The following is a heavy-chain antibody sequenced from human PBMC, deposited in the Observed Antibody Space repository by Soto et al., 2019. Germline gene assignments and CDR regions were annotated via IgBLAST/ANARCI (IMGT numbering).Heavy chain of an antibody. D-gene: IGHD4-17*01. CDR1: GGSFSGYY. CDR3: ARNGDTNFDN. CDR2: INHSGST. J-gene: IGHJ4*02. Sequence: QVQLQQWGAGLLKPSETLSLTCAVYGGSFSGYYWSWIRQPPGKGLEWIGEINHSGSTNYNPSLKSRVTISVDTSKNQFSLKLSSVTAADTAVYYCARNGDTNFDNWGQGTLVTVSS. V-gene: IGHV4-34*01.